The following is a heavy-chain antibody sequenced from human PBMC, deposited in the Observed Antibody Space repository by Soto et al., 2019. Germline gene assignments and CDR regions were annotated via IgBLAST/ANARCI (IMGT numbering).Heavy chain of an antibody. Sequence: GASVKVSCKASGGTLSSYAISWVRQAPGQGLEWMRGIIPIFGTANYAQKFQGRVTITADESTSTAYMELSSLRSEDTAVYYCARAGDCTNGVCPFDYWGQGTLVTVSS. CDR1: GGTLSSYA. V-gene: IGHV1-69*13. D-gene: IGHD2-8*01. CDR2: IIPIFGTA. CDR3: ARAGDCTNGVCPFDY. J-gene: IGHJ4*02.